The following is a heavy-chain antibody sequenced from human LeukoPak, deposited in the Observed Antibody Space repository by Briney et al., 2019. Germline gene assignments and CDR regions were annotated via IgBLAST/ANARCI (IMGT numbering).Heavy chain of an antibody. Sequence: GSLRLSCAASGFTVSSNYMSWVRQAPGKGLEWVPVIYSDGSTYYADSVKGRFTISRDNSKNTLYLQMNSLRAEDTAVYYCARDPPQGSNYDFWSGPSSWGQGTLVTVSS. CDR2: IYSDGST. D-gene: IGHD3-3*01. J-gene: IGHJ4*02. CDR1: GFTVSSNY. V-gene: IGHV3-66*01. CDR3: ARDPPQGSNYDFWSGPSS.